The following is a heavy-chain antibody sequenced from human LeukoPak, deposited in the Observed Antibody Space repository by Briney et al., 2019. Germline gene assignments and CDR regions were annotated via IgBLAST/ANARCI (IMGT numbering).Heavy chain of an antibody. D-gene: IGHD1-26*01. V-gene: IGHV1-46*01. CDR2: NNPSGGRT. CDR1: GYTSSNYY. CDR3: SRELGGSYFDY. Sequence: ASVKVSCKASGYTSSNYYIHWVRQAPGQGLEWMGVNNPSGGRTTYAQKFQGRVTMTRDTSTSTAYMDLSSLRSDDTAVYYCSRELGGSYFDYWGQGTLVTVSS. J-gene: IGHJ4*02.